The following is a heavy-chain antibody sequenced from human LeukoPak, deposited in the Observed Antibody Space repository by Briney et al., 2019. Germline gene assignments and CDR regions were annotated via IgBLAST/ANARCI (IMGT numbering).Heavy chain of an antibody. D-gene: IGHD2-2*01. CDR1: GYTFTSYG. CDR2: ISAYNGNT. CDR3: ARTNPTYCSSTSCYHNWFDP. V-gene: IGHV1-18*01. Sequence: ASVKVSCKASGYTFTSYGISWVRQAPGQGLEWMGWISAYNGNTNYAQKLQGRVTMTTDTSTSTAYMELRSLRSDDTAVYYCARTNPTYCSSTSCYHNWFDPWGQGTLVTVSS. J-gene: IGHJ5*02.